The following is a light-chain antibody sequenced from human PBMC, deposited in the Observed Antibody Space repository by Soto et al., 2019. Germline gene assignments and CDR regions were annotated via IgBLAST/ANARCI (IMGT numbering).Light chain of an antibody. J-gene: IGKJ4*01. V-gene: IGKV3-20*01. Sequence: EIVLTQSPGTLSSSPGERATLSCRASQSASSSYLAWYQQKPGQAPRLLIDGASSRATGIPDRFSGSGSGTDFTLTISRLEPEDFAVYYCQQYGSSPLTFGGGTKVEIK. CDR1: QSASSSY. CDR2: GAS. CDR3: QQYGSSPLT.